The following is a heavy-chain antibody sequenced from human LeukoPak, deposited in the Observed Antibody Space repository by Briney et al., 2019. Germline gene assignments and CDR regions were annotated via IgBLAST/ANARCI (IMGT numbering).Heavy chain of an antibody. CDR2: IYTSGST. D-gene: IGHD4/OR15-4a*01. Sequence: SETLSLTCTVSGGSISSYYWSWIRQPAGKGLEWIGRIYTSGSTNYNPSLKSRVTMSVDTSKNQFSLKLSSVTAADTAVYYCARDGPMVYYYYYMDVWGEGTTVTVSS. CDR1: GGSISSYY. J-gene: IGHJ6*03. CDR3: ARDGPMVYYYYYMDV. V-gene: IGHV4-4*07.